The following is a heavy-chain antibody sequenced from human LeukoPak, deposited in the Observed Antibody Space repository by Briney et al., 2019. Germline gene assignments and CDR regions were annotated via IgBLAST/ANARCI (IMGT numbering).Heavy chain of an antibody. CDR3: ARDGPPHIVVVPAAGSWFDP. Sequence: GGSLRLSCAASGFTFSSYSMNWVRQAPGKGLEWVSSISSSSSYIYYADSVKGRFTISRDNAKNSLYLQMNSLRAEDTAVYYCARDGPPHIVVVPAAGSWFDPWGRGTLVTVSS. D-gene: IGHD2-2*01. V-gene: IGHV3-21*01. CDR2: ISSSSSYI. J-gene: IGHJ5*02. CDR1: GFTFSSYS.